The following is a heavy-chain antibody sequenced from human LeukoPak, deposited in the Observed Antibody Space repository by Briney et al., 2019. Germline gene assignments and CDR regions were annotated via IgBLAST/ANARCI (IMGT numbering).Heavy chain of an antibody. D-gene: IGHD2-2*02. CDR1: GYTFTSYG. J-gene: IGHJ6*02. Sequence: ASVTVSCKASGYTFTSYGISWVRQAPGQGLEWMGWISAYNGNTNYAQKLQGRVTMTTDTSTSTAYVELRSLRSDDTAVYYCARLGYCSSTSCYTFSYYYYYGMDVWGQGTTATVSS. CDR3: ARLGYCSSTSCYTFSYYYYYGMDV. V-gene: IGHV1-18*01. CDR2: ISAYNGNT.